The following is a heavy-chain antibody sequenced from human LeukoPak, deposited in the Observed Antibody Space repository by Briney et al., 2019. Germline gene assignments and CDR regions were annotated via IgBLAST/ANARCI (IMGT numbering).Heavy chain of an antibody. CDR1: GGSISSSSYY. CDR3: AKDYSSGWQKSFDF. V-gene: IGHV4-39*07. D-gene: IGHD6-19*01. J-gene: IGHJ4*02. Sequence: SETLSLTCTVSGGSISSSSYYWGWIRQPPGKGLEWIGSIYYSGSTYYNPSLKSRVTISVDTSKNQFSLKLSSVTAADTAVYYCAKDYSSGWQKSFDFWGQGTLVTVSS. CDR2: IYYSGST.